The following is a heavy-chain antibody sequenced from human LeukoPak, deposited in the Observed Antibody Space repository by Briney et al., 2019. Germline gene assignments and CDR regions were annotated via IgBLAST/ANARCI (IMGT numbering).Heavy chain of an antibody. CDR2: IWYDGSNK. D-gene: IGHD1-26*01. Sequence: GRSLRLSCAASGFTFSSYGMHWVRQAPGKGLEWVAVIWYDGSNKYYADSVKGRFTISRDNSENTLYLQMNSLRAEDTAVYYCARIGSYFDYWGQGTLVTVSS. CDR1: GFTFSSYG. J-gene: IGHJ4*02. CDR3: ARIGSYFDY. V-gene: IGHV3-33*01.